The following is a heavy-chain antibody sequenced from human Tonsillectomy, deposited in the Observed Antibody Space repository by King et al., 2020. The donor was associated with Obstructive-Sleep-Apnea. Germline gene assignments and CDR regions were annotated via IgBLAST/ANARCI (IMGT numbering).Heavy chain of an antibody. V-gene: IGHV1-2*02. CDR2: ISPNSGAT. Sequence: VQLVESGSEVKKPVASVKVSCKASGYTFTGYYIHWVRQAPGQGLEWMGWISPNSGATKYAQKFQERDTMTRVTSISTAYMDLSRLRSDDTAIYYCARDMSAYDSTSPAYWGQGTLVTVSS. J-gene: IGHJ4*02. CDR1: GYTFTGYY. D-gene: IGHD3-10*01. CDR3: ARDMSAYDSTSPAY.